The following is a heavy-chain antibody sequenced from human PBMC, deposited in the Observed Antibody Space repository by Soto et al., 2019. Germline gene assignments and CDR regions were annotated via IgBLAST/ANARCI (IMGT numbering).Heavy chain of an antibody. CDR1: GGTFSSYS. CDR2: IIPIFGTA. J-gene: IGHJ3*02. D-gene: IGHD3-22*01. CDR3: AMELYYYDSSGYLAFDI. Sequence: SVKVSCKASGGTFSSYSISWVRQAPGQGLEWMGGIIPIFGTANYAQKFQGRVTITADKSTSTAYMELSSLRSEDTAVYYCAMELYYYDSSGYLAFDIWGQGTMVNVSS. V-gene: IGHV1-69*06.